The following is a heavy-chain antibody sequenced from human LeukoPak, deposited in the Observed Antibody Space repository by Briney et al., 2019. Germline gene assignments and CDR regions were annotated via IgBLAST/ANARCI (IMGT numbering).Heavy chain of an antibody. D-gene: IGHD3-10*01. CDR3: ASDDYYGSGSYRW. CDR1: GYSISSGYY. CDR2: IKHSGST. V-gene: IGHV4-38-2*02. Sequence: SETLSLTCTVSGYSISSGYYWTWIRQPPGKGLEWIGEIKHSGSTNYNPSLKSRVTISVDTSKNQFSLKLSSVTAADTAVYYCASDDYYGSGSYRWWGQGTLVTVSS. J-gene: IGHJ4*02.